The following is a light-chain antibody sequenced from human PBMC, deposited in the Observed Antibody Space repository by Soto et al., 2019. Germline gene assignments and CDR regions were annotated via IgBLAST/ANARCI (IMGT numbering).Light chain of an antibody. CDR2: AAS. CDR3: QQSYTTTWT. J-gene: IGKJ1*01. Sequence: DIPMTQSPSSLSASVGDRVTITCRASQGSSTYLNWYQQKPGKAPKLLIYAASSLQSGVPSRFSGSGSETDFTLTISSLQPEDFATYSCQQSYTTTWTFGQGTKVEIQ. CDR1: QGSSTY. V-gene: IGKV1-39*01.